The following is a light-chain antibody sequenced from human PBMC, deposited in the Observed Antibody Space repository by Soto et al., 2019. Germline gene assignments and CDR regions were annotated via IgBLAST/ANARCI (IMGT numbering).Light chain of an antibody. Sequence: DIQMNQSPSTLSASVGDRVTITCRASQNIDRWLAWYQQKPGKAPNLLIYGASNLESGVPSRFSGSGSGTEFTLTISSLRPDDFATYYCQQYNSYPWTFGQGTKVEIK. V-gene: IGKV1-5*03. CDR3: QQYNSYPWT. CDR2: GAS. J-gene: IGKJ1*01. CDR1: QNIDRW.